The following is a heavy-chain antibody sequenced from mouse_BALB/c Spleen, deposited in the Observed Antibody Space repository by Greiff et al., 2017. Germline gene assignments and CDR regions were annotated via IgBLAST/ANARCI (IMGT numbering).Heavy chain of an antibody. D-gene: IGHD2-2*01. V-gene: IGHV5-6-3*01. CDR1: GFTFSSYG. J-gene: IGHJ4*01. CDR2: INSNGGST. Sequence: EVQLQESGGGLVQPGGSLKLSCAASGFTFSSYGMSWVRQIPDKRLELVATINSNGGSTYYPDSVKGRFTISRDNAKNTLYLQMSSLKSEDTAMYYCAREGPWLRDAMDYWGQGTSVTVSS. CDR3: AREGPWLRDAMDY.